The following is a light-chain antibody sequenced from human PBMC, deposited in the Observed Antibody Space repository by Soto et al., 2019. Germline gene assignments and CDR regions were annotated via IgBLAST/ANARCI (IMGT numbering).Light chain of an antibody. J-gene: IGKJ4*01. Sequence: EVVMTQSPGSLSLSPGERATLSCRASQSVNNNYLAWYQQKPGQSPRLLIYGESIRATAIPDRFSGSGSGTDFTLTISRLEPEDSAVYYCQQHSRSITFGGGTKVDIK. V-gene: IGKV3-20*01. CDR1: QSVNNNY. CDR3: QQHSRSIT. CDR2: GES.